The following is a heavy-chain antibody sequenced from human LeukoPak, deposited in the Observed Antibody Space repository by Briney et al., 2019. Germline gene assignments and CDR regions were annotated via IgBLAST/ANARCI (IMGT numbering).Heavy chain of an antibody. D-gene: IGHD3-22*01. V-gene: IGHV3-23*01. CDR1: GFTFSDYY. J-gene: IGHJ5*02. CDR2: ISGGGGHT. Sequence: GGSLRLSCAASGFTFSDYYMSWIRQAPGKGLEWVSAISGGGGHTYFADSVKGRFTTSRDNSKNTLYLQMNSLRAEDTAIYYCVKGRYDNNGDVFEPWGQGTLVTVSS. CDR3: VKGRYDNNGDVFEP.